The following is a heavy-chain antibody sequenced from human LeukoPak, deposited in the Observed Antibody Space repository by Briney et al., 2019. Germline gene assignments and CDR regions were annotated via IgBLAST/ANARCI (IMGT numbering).Heavy chain of an antibody. CDR3: ATEVWFRADS. D-gene: IGHD3-10*01. J-gene: IGHJ4*02. CDR2: IDQYGGQK. V-gene: IGHV3-7*05. CDR1: GFTFSVYW. Sequence: TGGSLRLSCAAPGFTFSVYWMTWVRQAPGKGLEWVATIDQYGGQKNYVESVKGRFTISRDNAENSLFLQMISLRADDTAVYYCATEVWFRADSWGQGTLVTVSS.